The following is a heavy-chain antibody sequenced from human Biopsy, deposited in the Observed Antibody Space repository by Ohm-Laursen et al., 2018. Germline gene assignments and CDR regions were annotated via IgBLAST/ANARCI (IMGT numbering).Heavy chain of an antibody. Sequence: GTLSLTCTVSGGSVSSGSYYWSWIRQPPGKGLEWIGYIYYSGSTNYNPSLKSRVTISVDTSRNQFSLKLSSVTAVDTAVYYCAGRPWPNAFDIWGQGTMVTVSS. CDR1: GGSVSSGSYY. CDR3: AGRPWPNAFDI. D-gene: IGHD5-12*01. CDR2: IYYSGST. J-gene: IGHJ3*02. V-gene: IGHV4-61*01.